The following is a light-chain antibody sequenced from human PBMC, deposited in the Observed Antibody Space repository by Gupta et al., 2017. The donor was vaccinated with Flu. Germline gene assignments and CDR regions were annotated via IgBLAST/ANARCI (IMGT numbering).Light chain of an antibody. CDR1: SRDVGGNNY. J-gene: IGLJ2*01. V-gene: IGLV2-14*03. CDR2: DVS. Sequence: SVXXXPGQXXTIPXTGTSRDVGGNNYVSWYQQHPGKPPKLIIYDVSNRPSGVSSRFSGSKSGNTASLTISGLQTEDEADYYCSSYAGLSVLFGGGTEVTVL. CDR3: SSYAGLSVL.